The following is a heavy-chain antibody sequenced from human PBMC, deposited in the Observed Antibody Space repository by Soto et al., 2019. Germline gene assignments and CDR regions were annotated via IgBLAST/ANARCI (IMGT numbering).Heavy chain of an antibody. CDR2: ISAYSGNT. D-gene: IGHD2-2*01. CDR3: ARDSVEVVPAAMGAFDI. V-gene: IGHV1-18*01. J-gene: IGHJ3*02. CDR1: GYTFTSYG. Sequence: GASVKVSCKASGYTFTSYGISWVRQAPGQGLEWMGWISAYSGNTNYAQKLQGRVTMTTDTSTSTAYMELRSLRSEDTAVYYCARDSVEVVPAAMGAFDIWGQGTMVTVSS.